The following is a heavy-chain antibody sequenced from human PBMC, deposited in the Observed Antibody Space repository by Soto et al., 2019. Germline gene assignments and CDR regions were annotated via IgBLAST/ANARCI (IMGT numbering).Heavy chain of an antibody. Sequence: QVQLVQSGTEVKKPGSSVKVSCKASGGTFSNYAITWVRQAPGQGLEWMGGIIPIFGTANYAHKFQGRVTITADESTSTAYMALSSLRSADTAVYYCATRSNSVPLYYYGMDVWGQGTTVTVSS. CDR3: ATRSNSVPLYYYGMDV. CDR1: GGTFSNYA. J-gene: IGHJ6*02. D-gene: IGHD1-26*01. V-gene: IGHV1-69*12. CDR2: IIPIFGTA.